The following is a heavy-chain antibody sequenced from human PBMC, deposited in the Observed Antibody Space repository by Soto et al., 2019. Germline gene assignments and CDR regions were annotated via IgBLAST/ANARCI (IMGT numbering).Heavy chain of an antibody. J-gene: IGHJ6*03. D-gene: IGHD3-3*01. V-gene: IGHV1-8*01. CDR2: MNPNSGNT. CDR1: GYTFTSYD. Sequence: GASVKVSCKASGYTFTSYDINWVRQATGQGLEWMGWMNPNSGNTGYAQKFQGRVTMTRNTSISTAYMELSSLRSEDTAVYYCARGPYYNDFWSGFIISSSYYYYYMDVWGKGTTVTVSS. CDR3: ARGPYYNDFWSGFIISSSYYYYYMDV.